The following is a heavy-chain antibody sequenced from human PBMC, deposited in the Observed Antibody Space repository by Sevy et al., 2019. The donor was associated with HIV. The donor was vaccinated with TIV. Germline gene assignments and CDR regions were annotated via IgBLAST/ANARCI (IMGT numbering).Heavy chain of an antibody. J-gene: IGHJ4*02. CDR2: TRNKADGYTT. Sequence: GGSLRLSCVASGFTFSDHYMEWVRQAPGKGLEWVGRTRNKADGYTTEYAASVKGRFTISREESKNSLYVQMNGLKAEETAVYYCATHAGIAAAGRVFDYWGQGTLVTVSS. D-gene: IGHD6-13*01. V-gene: IGHV3-72*01. CDR1: GFTFSDHY. CDR3: ATHAGIAAAGRVFDY.